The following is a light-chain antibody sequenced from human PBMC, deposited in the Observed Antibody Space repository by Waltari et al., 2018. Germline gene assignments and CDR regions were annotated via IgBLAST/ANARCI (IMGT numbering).Light chain of an antibody. CDR1: QDASRY. V-gene: IGKV3-11*01. CDR2: DTS. J-gene: IGKJ4*01. Sequence: EVVLTQSPATLSLSPGERATLSCRASQDASRYLAWYQQKTGQAPRLLIYDTSNRATGIPARFSGSGSGTDFTLTISSREPEDAAVYYCQQRRNWPPLSFGGGTKVEIK. CDR3: QQRRNWPPLS.